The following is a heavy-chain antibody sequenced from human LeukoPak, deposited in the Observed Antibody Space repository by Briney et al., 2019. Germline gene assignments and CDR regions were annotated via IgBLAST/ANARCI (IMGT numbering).Heavy chain of an antibody. CDR2: ISSSGSTI. V-gene: IGHV3-11*01. CDR1: GFTFSDYY. Sequence: GGSLRPSCAASGFTFSDYYMSWIRQAPGKGLEWVSYISSSGSTIYYADSVKGRFTISRDNAKNSLYLQMNSLRAEDTAVYYCAREDYGGNSGAFDIWGQGTMVTVSS. D-gene: IGHD4-23*01. CDR3: AREDYGGNSGAFDI. J-gene: IGHJ3*02.